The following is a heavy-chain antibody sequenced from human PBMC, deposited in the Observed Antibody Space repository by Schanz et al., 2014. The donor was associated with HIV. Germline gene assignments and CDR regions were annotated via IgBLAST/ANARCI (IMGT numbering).Heavy chain of an antibody. J-gene: IGHJ4*02. CDR1: GFTFSTSA. CDR2: ISGSGNST. Sequence: EVQLLESGGRLVQPGGSLRLSCAASGFTFSTSAMSWVRQAPGKGLEWVSSISGSGNSTYYADSVKGRFTISRDNSKNTVYLXXXSLRXEDTAVYYCAKEGTGYSIGWYGFTCWGQGTLVTVSS. V-gene: IGHV3-23*01. D-gene: IGHD6-19*01. CDR3: AKEGTGYSIGWYGFTC.